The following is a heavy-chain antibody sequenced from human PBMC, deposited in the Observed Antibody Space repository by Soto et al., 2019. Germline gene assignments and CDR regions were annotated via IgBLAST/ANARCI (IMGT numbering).Heavy chain of an antibody. CDR1: GFTFSSYA. D-gene: IGHD2-2*01. J-gene: IGHJ5*02. CDR3: AKENVVAPGVDNWLDP. CDR2: ISGSGDST. V-gene: IGHV3-23*01. Sequence: EVQLLESGGGLVKSGGSLRLSCVASGFTFSSYAMRWVRQAPGKGLEWVSAISGSGDSTYYADSVKGRFTISRDNSKKTLYLQMNSLRAEDTAIYYCAKENVVAPGVDNWLDPWGQGTLVTVSS.